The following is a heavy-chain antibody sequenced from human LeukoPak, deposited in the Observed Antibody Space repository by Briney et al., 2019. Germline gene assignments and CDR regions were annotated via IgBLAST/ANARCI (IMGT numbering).Heavy chain of an antibody. CDR3: AKSHASIWNVYDY. Sequence: GSLRPSCAASGFTFSGYAMSWVRLAPGKGLEWVSAITAGGDGTYYADSVKGRFTISRDNLKNMVFLQMNSLRAEDTAIYYCAKSHASIWNVYDYWGQGTLVTVSS. CDR1: GFTFSGYA. D-gene: IGHD1-1*01. CDR2: ITAGGDGT. J-gene: IGHJ4*02. V-gene: IGHV3-23*01.